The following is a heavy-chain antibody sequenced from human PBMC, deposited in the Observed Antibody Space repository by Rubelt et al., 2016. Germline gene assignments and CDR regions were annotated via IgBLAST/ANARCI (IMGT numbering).Heavy chain of an antibody. CDR2: ISHNGRT. J-gene: IGHJ4*02. CDR3: ARHRADDPIAVFDY. V-gene: IGHV4-34*01. Sequence: KPSETLSLTCGVYGGSLSGYFWNWIRQSPGTGLEWIGEISHNGRTTYNPSLKSRVTISIDTSKDQSSLKLTSVTTADPAVYFCARHRADDPIAVFDYWGRGTLVTVSS. D-gene: IGHD2-21*01. CDR1: GGSLSGYF.